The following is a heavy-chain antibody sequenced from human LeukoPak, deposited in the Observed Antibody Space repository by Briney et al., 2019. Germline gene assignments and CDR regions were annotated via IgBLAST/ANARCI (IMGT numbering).Heavy chain of an antibody. CDR3: AKGDRSGSYSYFDY. CDR2: ISGSGGNT. J-gene: IGHJ4*02. CDR1: GFTFSSYA. D-gene: IGHD3-10*01. V-gene: IGHV3-23*01. Sequence: GGSLRLSCVGSGFTFSSYAMRWVRQAQGKGLEGVSSISGSGGNTDYPDSMQGRFTISRDNSKNTLYLQMNSLRAEDTVVFYCAKGDRSGSYSYFDYWGQGTLVTVSS.